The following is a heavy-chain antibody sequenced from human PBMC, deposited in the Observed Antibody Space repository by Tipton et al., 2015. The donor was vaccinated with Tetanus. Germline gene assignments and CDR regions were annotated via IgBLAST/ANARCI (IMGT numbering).Heavy chain of an antibody. CDR1: GASLRGGDYH. CDR2: ISGSGAT. D-gene: IGHD6-6*01. J-gene: IGHJ4*02. CDR3: VRAPYSSSGKFYFDY. V-gene: IGHV4-61*08. Sequence: TLSLTCTVSGASLRGGDYHWSWIRQPPGKGLEWLAYISGSGATNSNYYLKSRITMTRDTSRNQFSLILSSVTAADTAVYYCVRAPYSSSGKFYFDYWGQGTLVTVSS.